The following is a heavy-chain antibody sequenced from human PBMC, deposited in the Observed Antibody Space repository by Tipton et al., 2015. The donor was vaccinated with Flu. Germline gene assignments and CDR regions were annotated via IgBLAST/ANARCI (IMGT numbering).Heavy chain of an antibody. CDR3: ARPGGPAAINPFSYFDF. D-gene: IGHD2-2*01. CDR2: ISGYSGNT. CDR1: GYSLSSYP. Sequence: QLVQSGPEVKKPGASVKVSCKASGYSLSSYPISWVRQAPGQGLEWMGWISGYSGNTDYAQNLQGRVTMTTDTSTNTAYMELRSLTSDDTAVYYCARPGGPAAINPFSYFDFWGQGTLVTVSS. J-gene: IGHJ4*02. V-gene: IGHV1-18*04.